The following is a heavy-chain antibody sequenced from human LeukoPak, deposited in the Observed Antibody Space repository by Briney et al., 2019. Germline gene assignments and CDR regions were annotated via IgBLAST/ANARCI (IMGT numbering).Heavy chain of an antibody. CDR3: ARGGAVAGYFDY. CDR1: GGTFSSYA. D-gene: IGHD6-19*01. J-gene: IGHJ4*02. CDR2: IIPIFGTA. Sequence: ASVKVSCKASGGTFSSYAISWVRQAPGQGLEWMGGIIPIFGTANYAQKFQGRVTITADESTSTAYMELSSLRSEDTAVYYCARGGAVAGYFDYWGQGTLVTVSS. V-gene: IGHV1-69*13.